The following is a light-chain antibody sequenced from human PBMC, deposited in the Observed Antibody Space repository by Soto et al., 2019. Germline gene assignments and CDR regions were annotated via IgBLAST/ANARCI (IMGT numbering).Light chain of an antibody. Sequence: DIVLTQSPGTRSLSPGERATLSCRDSQSVSSRYLAWYQQKPGQAPRLLIYDASRRATGIPDRFSGSGSGTEFTLTISRLEPEDFGVYYCQQHGSAVTFGGGTKVEVK. CDR3: QQHGSAVT. CDR1: QSVSSRY. V-gene: IGKV3-20*01. CDR2: DAS. J-gene: IGKJ4*01.